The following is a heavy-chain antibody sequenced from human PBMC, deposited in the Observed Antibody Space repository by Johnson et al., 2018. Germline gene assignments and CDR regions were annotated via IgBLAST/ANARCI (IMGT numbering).Heavy chain of an antibody. CDR3: TTELLDYDFWSGYYTGRFGAFDI. CDR2: IKSKTDGGTT. D-gene: IGHD3-3*01. Sequence: VQLVESGGGLVKPGGSLRLSCTASTFTFNKAWMNWVRQAPGKGLEWVGRIKSKTDGGTTDYAAPVKGRFTISRDDSKNTLYLQMNSLKTEDTAVYYCTTELLDYDFWSGYYTGRFGAFDIWGQGTMVTVSS. CDR1: TFTFNKAW. J-gene: IGHJ3*02. V-gene: IGHV3-15*07.